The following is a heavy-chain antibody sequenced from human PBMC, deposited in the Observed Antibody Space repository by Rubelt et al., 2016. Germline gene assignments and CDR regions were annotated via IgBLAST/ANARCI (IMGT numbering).Heavy chain of an antibody. CDR3: GLAANF. J-gene: IGHJ4*02. V-gene: IGHV3-15*07. CDR2: LKSKTDRRTT. Sequence: ELQLVESGGGFVKPGGSLRLSCAASGFTFSNAWMSWVRQAPGKGLEWVGRLKSKTDRRTTDYAAPGKGRFTMSRDDAKTMLYLQMNNLRTEDTGVYYCGLAANFWGQGTLVTVSS. CDR1: GFTFSNAW. D-gene: IGHD2-15*01.